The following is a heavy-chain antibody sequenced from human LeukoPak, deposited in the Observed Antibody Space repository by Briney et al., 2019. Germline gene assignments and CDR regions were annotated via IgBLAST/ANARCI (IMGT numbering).Heavy chain of an antibody. CDR2: ISSSSSYI. V-gene: IGHV3-21*01. J-gene: IGHJ5*02. CDR3: ARDVGDSDVSWNWFDP. CDR1: GFTFSSYS. D-gene: IGHD3-10*01. Sequence: PGGSLRLSCAASGFTFSSYSMNWVRQAPGKGLEWVSSISSSSSYIYYADSVKGRFTISRDSAKNSLYLQMNSLRAEDTAVYYCARDVGDSDVSWNWFDPWGQGTLVTVSS.